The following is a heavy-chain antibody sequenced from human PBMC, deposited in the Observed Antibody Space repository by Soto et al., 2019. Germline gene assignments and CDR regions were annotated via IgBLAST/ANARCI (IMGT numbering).Heavy chain of an antibody. D-gene: IGHD3-3*01. J-gene: IGHJ6*02. CDR2: IVVGSGNT. Sequence: WASVKVSCKAAGFTLSSSTVQWVRQARGQRLEWIGWIVVGSGNTNYAQKFQERVTLTRDVSTSTAYLELSSLRSGDTAVYYCAADGGLGITIFGAGYFYYNMAVWGHGTTVTVSS. V-gene: IGHV1-58*01. CDR1: GFTLSSST. CDR3: AADGGLGITIFGAGYFYYNMAV.